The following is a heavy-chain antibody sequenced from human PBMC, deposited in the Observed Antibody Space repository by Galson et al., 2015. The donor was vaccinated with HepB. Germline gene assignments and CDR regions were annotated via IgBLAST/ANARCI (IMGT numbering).Heavy chain of an antibody. J-gene: IGHJ6*02. D-gene: IGHD3-10*01. Sequence: SLRLSCAASGFTFSSYWMNWVRQAPGKGLEWVAHINQDGSSKYYVDSVKGRFTISRDNAKDSVYLQLDSLRAEDTAVYYCARRLSLVRGIITKPDYYYGMDGWGQGTTVTVSS. V-gene: IGHV3-7*03. CDR3: ARRLSLVRGIITKPDYYYGMDG. CDR1: GFTFSSYW. CDR2: INQDGSSK.